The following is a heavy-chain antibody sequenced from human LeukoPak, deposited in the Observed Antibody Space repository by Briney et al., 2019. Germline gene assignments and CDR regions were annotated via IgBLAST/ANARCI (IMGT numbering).Heavy chain of an antibody. CDR2: IIPILGTA. Sequence: PPASVRVSCKASGGTFSSYAISWVRQAPGQGLEWMGGIIPILGTANYAQKFQGRVTITTDESTSTAYMELSSLRSEDTAVYYCARDPARSGQGVRENFDYWGQGTLVTVSP. CDR1: GGTFSSYA. CDR3: ARDPARSGQGVRENFDY. D-gene: IGHD2-15*01. J-gene: IGHJ4*02. V-gene: IGHV1-69*05.